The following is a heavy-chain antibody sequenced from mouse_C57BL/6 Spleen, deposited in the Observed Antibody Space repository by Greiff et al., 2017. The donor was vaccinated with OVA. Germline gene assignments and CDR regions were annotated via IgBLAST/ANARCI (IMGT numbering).Heavy chain of an antibody. J-gene: IGHJ4*01. Sequence: LQQSGAELVRPGASVTLSCKASGYTFTDYEMHWVQQTPVHGLEWIGAIDPETGGTAYNQKFKGKAILTADKSSSTAYMELRSLTSEDSAVYYCTRWGGYDDYYAMDYWGQGTSVTVSS. V-gene: IGHV1-15*01. CDR1: GYTFTDYE. CDR2: IDPETGGT. CDR3: TRWGGYDDYYAMDY. D-gene: IGHD2-2*01.